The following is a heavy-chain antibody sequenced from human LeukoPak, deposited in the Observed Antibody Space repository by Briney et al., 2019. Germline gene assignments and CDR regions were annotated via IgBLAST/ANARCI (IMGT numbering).Heavy chain of an antibody. V-gene: IGHV1-18*01. J-gene: IGHJ4*02. CDR1: GYTFTSYG. D-gene: IGHD3-22*01. CDR3: ARARYYDSSGYYYGQYYFDY. CDR2: ISAYNGNT. Sequence: ASVKVSCKASGYTFTSYGISWVRQAPGQGLEWMGWISAYNGNTNYAQKLQGRVTMTTDTSTSTAYMKLRSLRSDDTAVYYCARARYYDSSGYYYGQYYFDYWGQGTLVTVSS.